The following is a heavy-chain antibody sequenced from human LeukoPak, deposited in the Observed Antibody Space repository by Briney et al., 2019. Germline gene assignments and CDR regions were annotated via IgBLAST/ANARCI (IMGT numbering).Heavy chain of an antibody. D-gene: IGHD3-9*01. CDR3: ARLRVSYDILTGYYTPYYYYYGMDV. V-gene: IGHV4-34*01. Sequence: SETLSLTCAVYGRSFSGYYWSWIRQPPGKGLEWIGEINHSGSTNYNPSLKSRVTISVDTSKNQFSLKLSSVTAADTAVYYCARLRVSYDILTGYYTPYYYYYGMDVWGQGTTVTVSS. CDR1: GRSFSGYY. CDR2: INHSGST. J-gene: IGHJ6*02.